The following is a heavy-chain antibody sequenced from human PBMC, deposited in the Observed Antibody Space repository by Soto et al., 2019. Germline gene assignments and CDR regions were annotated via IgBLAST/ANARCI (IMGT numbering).Heavy chain of an antibody. CDR3: AKVGGSDDYGDYYFDY. CDR1: GASIRHYY. Sequence: NPSETLSLTCTFSGASIRHYYWGWIRQPPGKGLEWIGYISYSGTTNYQPSLKSRVTMSVDTSNNQFSLKLSSLTGADTAVYFCAKVGGSDDYGDYYFDYWGQGTLVTVSS. D-gene: IGHD4-17*01. J-gene: IGHJ4*02. V-gene: IGHV4-59*08. CDR2: ISYSGTT.